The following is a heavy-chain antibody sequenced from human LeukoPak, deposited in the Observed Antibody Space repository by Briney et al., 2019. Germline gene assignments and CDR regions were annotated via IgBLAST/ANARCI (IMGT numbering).Heavy chain of an antibody. D-gene: IGHD1-26*01. CDR3: AREGYGGGQDFDV. J-gene: IGHJ3*01. CDR1: GYTFTGYY. Sequence: ASVKLSCKASGYTFTGYYMHWVRQAPGQGLEWVGWINPNNGGTNYAQKFQGRVTMTRDTSISTAYMDLSRLKSDDTAVYYCAREGYGGGQDFDVWGQGTMVTVSS. CDR2: INPNNGGT. V-gene: IGHV1-2*02.